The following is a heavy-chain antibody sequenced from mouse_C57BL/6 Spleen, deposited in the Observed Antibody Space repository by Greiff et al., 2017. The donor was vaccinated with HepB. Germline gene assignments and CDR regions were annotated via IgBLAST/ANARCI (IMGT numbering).Heavy chain of an antibody. V-gene: IGHV1-66*01. Sequence: VKLMESGPELVKPGASVKISCKASGYSFTSYYIHWVKQRPGQGLEWIGWIYPGSGNTKYNEKFKGKATLTADTSSSTAYMQLSSLTSEDSAVYYCARSRGSSWFAYWGQGTLVTVSA. D-gene: IGHD1-1*01. CDR2: IYPGSGNT. J-gene: IGHJ3*01. CDR1: GYSFTSYY. CDR3: ARSRGSSWFAY.